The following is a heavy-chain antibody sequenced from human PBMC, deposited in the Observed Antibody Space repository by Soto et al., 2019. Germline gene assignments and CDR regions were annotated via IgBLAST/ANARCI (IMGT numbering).Heavy chain of an antibody. J-gene: IGHJ6*02. V-gene: IGHV4-34*01. D-gene: IGHD2-8*02. CDR3: ARVRTGGLNGMDV. CDR1: GGSFSSYY. CDR2: INYSGST. Sequence: QVQLQQWGAGLLKPSETLSLTCAVHGGSFSSYYWTWIRHPPGKGLEYIGEINYSGSTNNNPSLKSRVTISIDTSKKQFSLRLSSVTAADTAVYYCARVRTGGLNGMDVWGQGTTVTVSS.